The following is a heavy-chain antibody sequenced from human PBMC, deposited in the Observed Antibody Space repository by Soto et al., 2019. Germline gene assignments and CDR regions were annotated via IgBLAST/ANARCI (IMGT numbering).Heavy chain of an antibody. CDR2: IIPIFGTA. Sequence: SVKVSCKASGGTFSSYAISWVRQAPGQGLEWMGGIIPIFGTANYAQKFQGRVTITADKSTSTAYMELSSLRSEDTAVYHCARGYCSSTSCYTGGYYYYYGMDVWGQGTTVTVSS. V-gene: IGHV1-69*06. D-gene: IGHD2-2*02. CDR3: ARGYCSSTSCYTGGYYYYYGMDV. CDR1: GGTFSSYA. J-gene: IGHJ6*02.